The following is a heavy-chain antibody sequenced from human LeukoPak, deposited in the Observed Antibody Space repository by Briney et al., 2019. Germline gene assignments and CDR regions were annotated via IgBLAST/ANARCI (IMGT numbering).Heavy chain of an antibody. D-gene: IGHD3-10*02. CDR2: ISSSGSTI. J-gene: IGHJ6*04. Sequence: GGSLRLSCAASGFTFSSYEMNWVRQAPGKGLEWVSYISSSGSTIYYADSVKGRFTISRDNAKNSLYLQMNSLRAEDTAVYYCAELGITMIGGVWGKGTTAAISS. CDR3: AELGITMIGGV. V-gene: IGHV3-48*03. CDR1: GFTFSSYE.